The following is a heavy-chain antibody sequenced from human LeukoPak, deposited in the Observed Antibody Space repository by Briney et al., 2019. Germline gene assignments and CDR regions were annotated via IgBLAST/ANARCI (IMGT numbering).Heavy chain of an antibody. J-gene: IGHJ5*02. CDR1: GYTFTSYG. D-gene: IGHD3-22*01. Sequence: ASVKVSCKASGYTFTSYGISWVRQAPGQGLEWMGWISAYNGNTNYAQKLQGGVTMTTDTSTSTAYMELRSLRSDDTAVYYCARITYYYDSSGPWGWFDPWGQGTLVTVSS. V-gene: IGHV1-18*01. CDR3: ARITYYYDSSGPWGWFDP. CDR2: ISAYNGNT.